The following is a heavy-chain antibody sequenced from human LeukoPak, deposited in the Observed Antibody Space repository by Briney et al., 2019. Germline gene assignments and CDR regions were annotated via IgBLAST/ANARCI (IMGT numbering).Heavy chain of an antibody. J-gene: IGHJ6*02. CDR3: AVPGPYYSNYGMDV. CDR1: GGSISSSNYY. CDR2: VYYTGST. V-gene: IGHV4-39*01. Sequence: SETLSLTCTVSGGSISSSNYYRGWIRQPPGKGLEWIGNVYYTGSTYYNTSLKSRVTISVDTSKNQFSLKLSSVTAADTAVYYCAVPGPYYSNYGMDVWGQGTTVTVSS.